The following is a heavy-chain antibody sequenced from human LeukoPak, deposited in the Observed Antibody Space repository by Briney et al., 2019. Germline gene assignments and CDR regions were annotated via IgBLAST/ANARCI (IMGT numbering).Heavy chain of an antibody. V-gene: IGHV3-48*03. D-gene: IGHD2-15*01. CDR2: IRTSDTTK. Sequence: GGSLRLSCAASGFTFRTYEMNWVRQAPGKGLEWVSYIRTSDTTKYGDSVKGRFTISRDNAENSLYLQMNSLRAEDTAVYYCARSSPHCGGGYCYSYVFDVWGQGTMVTVSS. CDR1: GFTFRTYE. CDR3: ARSSPHCGGGYCYSYVFDV. J-gene: IGHJ3*01.